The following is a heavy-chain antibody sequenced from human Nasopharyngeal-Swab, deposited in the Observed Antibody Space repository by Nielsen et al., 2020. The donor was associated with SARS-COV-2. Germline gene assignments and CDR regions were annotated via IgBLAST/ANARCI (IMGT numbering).Heavy chain of an antibody. CDR3: ARDDRATSGYLLGGAFDP. Sequence: ASVKVSSKASGYTFTSYAMHWVRQAPGQRLEWMGWINAGNGNTKYSQKFQGRVTITRDTSASTAYMELSSLRSEDTAVYYCARDDRATSGYLLGGAFDPWGQGTLVTVSS. D-gene: IGHD3-22*01. CDR1: GYTFTSYA. J-gene: IGHJ5*02. V-gene: IGHV1-3*01. CDR2: INAGNGNT.